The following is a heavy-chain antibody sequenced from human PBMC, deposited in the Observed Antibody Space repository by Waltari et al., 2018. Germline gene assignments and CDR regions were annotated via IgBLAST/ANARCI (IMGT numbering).Heavy chain of an antibody. CDR1: GDSLSSGRYY. V-gene: IGHV4-61*02. CDR3: ASNRLIAPGVFDS. Sequence: QVQLQESGPGLVKPSQTLSLTCTGFGDSLSSGRYYWSWMRQPAGKGLEWLGRIYMSGSTNYNPSLRGRVTLSEDTSKNQFSLRLTSVTAADTAVYYCASNRLIAPGVFDSWGQGTLVTVSS. J-gene: IGHJ4*02. CDR2: IYMSGST. D-gene: IGHD2-8*01.